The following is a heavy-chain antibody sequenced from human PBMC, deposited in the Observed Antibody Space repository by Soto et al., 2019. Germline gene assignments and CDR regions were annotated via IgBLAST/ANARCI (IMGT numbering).Heavy chain of an antibody. D-gene: IGHD2-15*01. CDR1: GYTFTSYD. CDR2: MNPNSGNT. J-gene: IGHJ2*01. V-gene: IGHV1-8*01. CDR3: ARVGYCSGGSCYGDWYFDL. Sequence: ASVKVSCKASGYTFTSYDINWVRQATGQGLEWMGWMNPNSGNTGYAQKFQGRVTMTRNTSISTAYMELSSLRYEDTAVYYCARVGYCSGGSCYGDWYFDLWGSGTLVTVSS.